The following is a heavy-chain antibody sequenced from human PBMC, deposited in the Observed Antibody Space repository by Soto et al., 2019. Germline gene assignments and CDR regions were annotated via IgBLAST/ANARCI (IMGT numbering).Heavy chain of an antibody. CDR2: IYYTGST. CDR3: ARVSGSSRYGFDY. V-gene: IGHV4-31*03. J-gene: IGHJ4*02. CDR1: GGSISSGGYY. Sequence: QVQLQESGPGLVKPSQTLSLTCTVSGGSISSGGYYWSWIRQHPGEGLEWIGYIYYTGSTYYNPSLKSRVTISVDTSKSQFSLKLSSVTAADTAFYYCARVSGSSRYGFDYWGQGTLVTVSS. D-gene: IGHD3-10*01.